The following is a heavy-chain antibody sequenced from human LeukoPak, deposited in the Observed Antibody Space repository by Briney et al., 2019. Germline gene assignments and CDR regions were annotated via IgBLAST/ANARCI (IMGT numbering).Heavy chain of an antibody. CDR2: INHNGNVN. V-gene: IGHV3-7*01. D-gene: IGHD4-17*01. Sequence: GGSLRLSCAASGFTFSSYWMNWARQAPGKGLEWVASINHNGNVNYYVDSVKGRFTISRDNSKNTLYLQMDSLRAEDTALFYCARDHYGDYYFDSWGQGTLVTVSS. CDR1: GFTFSSYW. CDR3: ARDHYGDYYFDS. J-gene: IGHJ4*02.